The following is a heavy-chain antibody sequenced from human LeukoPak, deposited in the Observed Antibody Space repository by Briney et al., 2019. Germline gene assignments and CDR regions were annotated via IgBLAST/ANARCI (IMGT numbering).Heavy chain of an antibody. Sequence: GGSLRLSCAASGFTFSSYWMHWVRQAPGKGLVWVSRINSDGSSTSYADSVKGRFTISRDNAKNTLYLQMNSLRAEDTAVYYCAKDRPIAAAGPLDYWGQGTLVTVSS. J-gene: IGHJ4*02. V-gene: IGHV3-74*01. CDR3: AKDRPIAAAGPLDY. CDR2: INSDGSST. CDR1: GFTFSSYW. D-gene: IGHD6-13*01.